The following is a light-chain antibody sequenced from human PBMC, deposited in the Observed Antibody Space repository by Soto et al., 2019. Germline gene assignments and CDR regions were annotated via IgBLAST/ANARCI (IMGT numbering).Light chain of an antibody. V-gene: IGLV1-44*01. CDR2: TDN. CDR1: TSNVGSNT. Sequence: QSVLTQPPSMSGTPGQRVTISCSGTTSNVGSNTVNWYQQLPGAAPKLLIYTDNQRPSRVPDRFSGCKSGTSASLAISGLLSEDEADYYCAAWDDGLRAVVFGGGTKLTVL. CDR3: AAWDDGLRAVV. J-gene: IGLJ2*01.